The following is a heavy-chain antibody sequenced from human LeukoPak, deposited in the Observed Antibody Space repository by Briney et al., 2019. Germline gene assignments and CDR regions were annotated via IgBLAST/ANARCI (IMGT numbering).Heavy chain of an antibody. CDR2: VSGSAGRT. Sequence: GGSLRLSCAASGFTFSSFAMTWVRQAPGKGLEWVSTVSGSAGRTDYADSVKGRFTISRDNLKNTLYLQMNGLRAEDTAVYYCAKNRGHCVDGVCHNYYYMDVWCRGTTVTVSS. V-gene: IGHV3-23*01. D-gene: IGHD2-8*02. CDR1: GFTFSSFA. J-gene: IGHJ6*03. CDR3: AKNRGHCVDGVCHNYYYMDV.